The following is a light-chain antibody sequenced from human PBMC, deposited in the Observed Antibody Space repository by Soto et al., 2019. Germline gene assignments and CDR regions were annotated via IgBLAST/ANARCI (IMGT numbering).Light chain of an antibody. CDR3: QKHNGAPFT. CDR2: AAS. CDR1: PGISTY. J-gene: IGKJ3*01. V-gene: IGKV1-27*01. Sequence: DIQMTQSPSSLSASIGDRVTITCRASPGISTYLAWYQQKPGKVPKLLIYAASTLQSGVPSRFSGSGSGTDFTLTINNLQPEDVATYYCQKHNGAPFTFGPGTKVDIK.